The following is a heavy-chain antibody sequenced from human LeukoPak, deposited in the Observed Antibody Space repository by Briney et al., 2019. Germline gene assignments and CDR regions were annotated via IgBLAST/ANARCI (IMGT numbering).Heavy chain of an antibody. CDR1: GYTFTSYG. CDR2: NSAYNGNT. CDR3: AREGPYCGVDCQLNWFDP. V-gene: IGHV1-18*01. J-gene: IGHJ5*02. D-gene: IGHD2-21*02. Sequence: ASVKVSCKASGYTFTSYGISWVRQAPGQGREWMGWNSAYNGNTNYAQKLQGRVTMTTDTSTSTAYMELRSLRSDDTAVYYCAREGPYCGVDCQLNWFDPWGQGTLVTVSS.